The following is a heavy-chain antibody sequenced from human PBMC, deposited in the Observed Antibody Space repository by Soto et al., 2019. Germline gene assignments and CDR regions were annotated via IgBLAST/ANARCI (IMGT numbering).Heavy chain of an antibody. Sequence: SETLSLTCTVSGGSISSNYWTWIRQPPGKGLEWIGYVYNSGSTNYNPSLKSRVTISEDTSKSQFSLKVNSMTAADTAAYYCARYRREAVAGYTLDNWGQGILVTVSS. D-gene: IGHD6-13*01. CDR2: VYNSGST. CDR3: ARYRREAVAGYTLDN. CDR1: GGSISSNY. J-gene: IGHJ4*02. V-gene: IGHV4-59*01.